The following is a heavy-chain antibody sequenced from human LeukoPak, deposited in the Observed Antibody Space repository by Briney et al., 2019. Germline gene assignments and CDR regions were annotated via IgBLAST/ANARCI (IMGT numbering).Heavy chain of an antibody. J-gene: IGHJ6*02. Sequence: ASVKVSCKASGYTFTSYDINWVRQATGQGLEWMGWMNPNSGNTGYAQKFQGRVTMTRNTSISTAYMELSSLRSEDTAVYYCAKDRSLRYYYGMDVWGQGTTVTVSS. CDR2: MNPNSGNT. CDR3: AKDRSLRYYYGMDV. D-gene: IGHD3-10*01. V-gene: IGHV1-8*01. CDR1: GYTFTSYD.